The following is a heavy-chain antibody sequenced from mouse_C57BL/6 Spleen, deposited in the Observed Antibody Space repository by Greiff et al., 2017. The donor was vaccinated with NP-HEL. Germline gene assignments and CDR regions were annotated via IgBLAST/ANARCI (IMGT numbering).Heavy chain of an antibody. CDR2: IYPGSGST. V-gene: IGHV1-55*01. D-gene: IGHD3-1*01. CDR3: AGRRGYYYAMDY. Sequence: VQLQQSGAELVKPGASVKMSCKASGYTFTSYWITWVKQRPGQGLEWIGDIYPGSGSTNYNEKFKSKATLTVDTSSSTAYMQLSSLTSEDSAVYYCAGRRGYYYAMDYWGQGTSVTVSS. CDR1: GYTFTSYW. J-gene: IGHJ4*01.